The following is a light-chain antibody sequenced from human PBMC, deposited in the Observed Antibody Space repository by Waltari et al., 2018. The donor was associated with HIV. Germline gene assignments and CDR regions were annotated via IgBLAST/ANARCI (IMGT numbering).Light chain of an antibody. CDR3: GTWDSSLSAV. Sequence: QSVLTQPPSVSAAPGPRVTISCSGSSPNIGNHYVYWYQHLPGAAPKLLIYDNNNRPSGIPDRFSGSKSGTSATLVITGLQTGDEADYYCGTWDSSLSAVFGGGTKLTVL. J-gene: IGLJ3*02. CDR1: SPNIGNHY. CDR2: DNN. V-gene: IGLV1-51*01.